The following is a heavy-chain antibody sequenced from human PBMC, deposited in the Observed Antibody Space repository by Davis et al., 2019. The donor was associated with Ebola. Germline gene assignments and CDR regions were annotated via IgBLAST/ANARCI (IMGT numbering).Heavy chain of an antibody. D-gene: IGHD3-3*01. CDR3: AKDLWDYDFWSGYIDY. CDR1: GFTFSSYG. J-gene: IGHJ4*02. Sequence: PGGSLRLSCAASGFTFSSYGMHWVRQAPGKGLEWVAVISYDGSNKYYADSVKGRFTISRDNSKNTLYLQMNSLRAEDTAVYYCAKDLWDYDFWSGYIDYWGQGTLVTVSS. CDR2: ISYDGSNK. V-gene: IGHV3-30*18.